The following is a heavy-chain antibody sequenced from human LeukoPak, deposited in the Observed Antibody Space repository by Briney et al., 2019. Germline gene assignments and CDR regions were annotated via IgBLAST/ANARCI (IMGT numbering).Heavy chain of an antibody. D-gene: IGHD4-23*01. J-gene: IGHJ4*02. CDR1: GYSISSGYY. Sequence: SETLSLTCTVSGYSISSGYYWGWIRQPPGKGLEWIGSIYYSGSTYYNPSLKSRVTISVDTSKNQFSLKLSSVTAADTAVYYCARPNSGGRDYDYWGQGTLVTVSS. CDR3: ARPNSGGRDYDY. V-gene: IGHV4-38-2*02. CDR2: IYYSGST.